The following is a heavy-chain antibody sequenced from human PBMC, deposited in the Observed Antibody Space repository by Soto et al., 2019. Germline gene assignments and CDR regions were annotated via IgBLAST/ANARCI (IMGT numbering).Heavy chain of an antibody. V-gene: IGHV1-69*01. CDR3: ARVSVDMATLGWFDP. J-gene: IGHJ5*02. D-gene: IGHD5-12*01. Sequence: QVQLVQSGAEVKKPGSSVKVSCKASGCTFSSYAISWVRQAPGQGLEWMGGIITIFGTANYAQKFQGRGTITADESTSTAYVELSILRSEDTAVYYYARVSVDMATLGWFDPWGQGTLVTVSS. CDR2: IITIFGTA. CDR1: GCTFSSYA.